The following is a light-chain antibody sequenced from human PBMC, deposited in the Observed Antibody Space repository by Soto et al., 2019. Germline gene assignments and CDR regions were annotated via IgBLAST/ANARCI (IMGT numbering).Light chain of an antibody. Sequence: DIQMTQSPSTLSASIGDRVTITCRASQSIRSWLAWYQQKPGRAPKLLLYDASSLESGVPSRFSGSGSGTEFTLTISSLQPDDFAIYYCQQYNSYWTFGQGTKVEIK. V-gene: IGKV1-5*01. CDR1: QSIRSW. CDR3: QQYNSYWT. CDR2: DAS. J-gene: IGKJ1*01.